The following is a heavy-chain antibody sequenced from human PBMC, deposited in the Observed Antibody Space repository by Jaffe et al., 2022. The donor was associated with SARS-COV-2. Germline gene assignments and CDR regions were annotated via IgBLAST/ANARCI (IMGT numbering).Heavy chain of an antibody. J-gene: IGHJ4*02. CDR3: ARLYYTSGSCYAFSEY. CDR1: GFTFSNYC. D-gene: IGHD2-2*01. V-gene: IGHV3-7*01. CDR2: IKEDGSEK. Sequence: EVQVVESGGGLVQPGGSLRLSCAASGFTFSNYCMSWVRQAPGKGLEWVANIKEDGSEKYYVDSVKGRFTISRDNAKNSLYLQMDSLRAEDTAVYYCARLYYTSGSCYAFSEYWGQGTLVTVSS.